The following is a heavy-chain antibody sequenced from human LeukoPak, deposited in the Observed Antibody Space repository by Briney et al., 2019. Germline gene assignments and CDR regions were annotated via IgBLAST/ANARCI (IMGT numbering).Heavy chain of an antibody. J-gene: IGHJ4*02. V-gene: IGHV3-23*01. CDR1: GFTFSSYA. Sequence: GGSRRLSCAASGFTFSSYAMSWVRQAPGKGLEWVSAISGSGGSTYYADSVKGRFTISRDNSKNTLYLQMNSQRAEDTAVYYCAKSLVVPAAEAFDYWGQGTLVTVSS. CDR2: ISGSGGST. D-gene: IGHD2-2*01. CDR3: AKSLVVPAAEAFDY.